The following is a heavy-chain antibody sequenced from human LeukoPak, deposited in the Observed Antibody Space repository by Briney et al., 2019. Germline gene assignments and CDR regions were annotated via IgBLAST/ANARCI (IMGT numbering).Heavy chain of an antibody. J-gene: IGHJ4*02. Sequence: GGSLRLSCAASGFTFSNAWMSWVRQAPGKGLEWVGRIKSKTDGGTTDYAAPVKARFTISRDDSKNTLYLQMNSLKTEDTAVYYCTTEYDFWSGYLDYWGQGTLVTVSS. CDR1: GFTFSNAW. CDR2: IKSKTDGGTT. V-gene: IGHV3-15*01. CDR3: TTEYDFWSGYLDY. D-gene: IGHD3-3*01.